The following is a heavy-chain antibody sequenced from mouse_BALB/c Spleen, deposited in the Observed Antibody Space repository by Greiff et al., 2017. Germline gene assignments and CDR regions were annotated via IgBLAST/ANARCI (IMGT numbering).Heavy chain of an antibody. CDR3: ARHRYDVGYFDY. CDR1: GFSLTSYG. J-gene: IGHJ2*01. V-gene: IGHV2-6-2*01. Sequence: VQLKESGPDLVAPSQSLSITCTVSGFSLTSYGVHWVRQPPGKGLEWLVVIWSDGSTTYNSALKSRLSISKDNSKSQVFLKMNSLQTDDTAMYYCARHRYDVGYFDYWGQGTTLTVSS. D-gene: IGHD2-14*01. CDR2: IWSDGST.